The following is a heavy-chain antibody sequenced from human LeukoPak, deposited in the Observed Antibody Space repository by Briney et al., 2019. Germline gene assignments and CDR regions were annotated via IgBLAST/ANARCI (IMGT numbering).Heavy chain of an antibody. CDR3: ARDRGGSYDY. Sequence: GGSLRRSCAASGFTFSSYAMHWVRQAPGKGLEWVAVISYDGSNKYYADSVKGRFTISRDNSKNTLYLQMNSLRAEDTAVYYCARDRGGSYDYWGQGTLVTVSS. J-gene: IGHJ4*02. CDR1: GFTFSSYA. V-gene: IGHV3-30-3*01. D-gene: IGHD1-26*01. CDR2: ISYDGSNK.